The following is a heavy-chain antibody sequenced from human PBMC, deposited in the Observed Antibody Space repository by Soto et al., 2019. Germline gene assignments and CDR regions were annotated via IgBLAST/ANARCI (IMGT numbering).Heavy chain of an antibody. J-gene: IGHJ4*02. CDR2: ISHLEST. Sequence: LSLTCTLSGASITYGGYSCSWIRQPPGKDLEWLGYISHLESTFYNPSFQSRLTLSIDGSKNQFSLKLASMTAADTAVYYCARGGGYDPFDYWGQGTLVTVSS. CDR1: GASITYGGYS. CDR3: ARGGGYDPFDY. V-gene: IGHV4-30-2*01. D-gene: IGHD5-12*01.